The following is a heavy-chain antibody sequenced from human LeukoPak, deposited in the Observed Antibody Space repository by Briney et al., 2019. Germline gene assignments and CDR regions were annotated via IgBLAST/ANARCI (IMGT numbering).Heavy chain of an antibody. D-gene: IGHD6-13*01. CDR3: ARARQLALFDF. V-gene: IGHV4-4*07. J-gene: IGHJ4*02. CDR1: GGSISTYY. Sequence: PSETLSLTCTVSGGSISTYYWSWIRQPAGKGLEWIGRIYTSGSTDYNPSLKSRVTMSVDKSKNQSSLKLSSVTAADTAMYYCARARQLALFDFWGQGTLVTVSS. CDR2: IYTSGST.